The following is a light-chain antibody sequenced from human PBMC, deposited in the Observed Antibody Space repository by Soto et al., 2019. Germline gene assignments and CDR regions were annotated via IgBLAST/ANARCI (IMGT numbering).Light chain of an antibody. CDR2: DAS. V-gene: IGKV3-15*01. CDR3: HQYNSWPPGT. Sequence: EIVMPQSPATLSVSPGERATLSCRAIQSVSSSYLAWYQQKPGQAPRLLISDASTRATGIPARFSGSGSGTEFTLTISSLQSEDFALYYCHQYNSWPPGTFGQGTKVDIK. CDR1: QSVSSSY. J-gene: IGKJ2*01.